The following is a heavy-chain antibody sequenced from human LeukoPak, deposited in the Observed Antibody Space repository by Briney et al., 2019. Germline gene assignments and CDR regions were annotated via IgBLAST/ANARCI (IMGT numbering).Heavy chain of an antibody. CDR1: GFTFSSYA. V-gene: IGHV3-23*01. D-gene: IGHD7-27*01. CDR2: ISGSGGST. CDR3: AREFWGPDY. J-gene: IGHJ4*02. Sequence: PGGSLRLSCAASGFTFSSYAMSWVRQAPGKGLEWVSAISGSGGSTYYADSVKGRFTISRDNAKNSLYPQMNSLRAEDTAVYYCAREFWGPDYWGQGTLVTVSS.